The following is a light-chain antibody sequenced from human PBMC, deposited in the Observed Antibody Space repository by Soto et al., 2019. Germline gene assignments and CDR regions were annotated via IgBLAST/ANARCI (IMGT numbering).Light chain of an antibody. CDR2: DAS. J-gene: IGKJ4*01. CDR1: QTVRNNY. Sequence: EFVLTQSPGTLSLSPGERATLSCRASQTVRNNYLAWYQQKPGQAPRLLIYDASSRATGIPDRFSGGGSGSDFTLTISRLEPEDFAVYYCQQYGSSPDTFGGGTKVDI. CDR3: QQYGSSPDT. V-gene: IGKV3-20*01.